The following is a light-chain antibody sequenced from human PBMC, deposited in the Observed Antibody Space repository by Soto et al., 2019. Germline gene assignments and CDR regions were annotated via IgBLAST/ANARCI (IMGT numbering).Light chain of an antibody. Sequence: QSVLTQPPSVSGAPGQRVTISCTGDSSNIGAGYDVHWYQQLPGTAPKLLIYVNINRPSGVPDRFSASRSDSSASLAITRLQAEDEADYYCQSYDSSLRVLFGGGTKLTVL. CDR3: QSYDSSLRVL. CDR1: SSNIGAGYD. J-gene: IGLJ2*01. V-gene: IGLV1-40*01. CDR2: VNI.